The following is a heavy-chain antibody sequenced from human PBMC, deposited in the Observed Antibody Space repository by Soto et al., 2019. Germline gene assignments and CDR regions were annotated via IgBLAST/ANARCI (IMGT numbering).Heavy chain of an antibody. CDR3: ARGDDLNRSGYYYYQH. V-gene: IGHV4-30-4*01. J-gene: IGHJ1*01. CDR2: ISYSGNT. D-gene: IGHD3-22*01. CDR1: GDSVTSGDYY. Sequence: SATRSLTCSVSGDSVTSGDYYWTWVRESPGKGLEWIGYISYSGNTAYNPSLSSRLTISLDTSKNHFSLKLHAATAADTAVYYGARGDDLNRSGYYYYQHWGQGTPGTVTS.